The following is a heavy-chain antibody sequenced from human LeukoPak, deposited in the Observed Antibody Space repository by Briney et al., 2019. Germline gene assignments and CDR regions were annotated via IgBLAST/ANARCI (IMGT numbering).Heavy chain of an antibody. CDR2: IRYDGSNK. D-gene: IGHD3-22*01. Sequence: GGSLRLSCAASGSSFSIYGVHWVRQAPGKGLEWVTFIRYDGSNKYYADSVKGRFTISRDNSKNTLYLQMNSLRAEDTAVYYCAKEGGGYDSSGSDAFDIWGQGTMVTVSS. CDR3: AKEGGGYDSSGSDAFDI. V-gene: IGHV3-30*02. J-gene: IGHJ3*02. CDR1: GSSFSIYG.